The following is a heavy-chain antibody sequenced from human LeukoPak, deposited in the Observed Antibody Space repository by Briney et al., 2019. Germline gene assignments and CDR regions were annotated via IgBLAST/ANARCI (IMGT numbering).Heavy chain of an antibody. J-gene: IGHJ6*02. CDR2: ISSSSSYI. CDR3: ARDRERGYSGYDFPHYYYYGMDV. Sequence: GGSLRLSCAVSGFTFSTYAMHWVRQAPGKGLEWVSSISSSSSYIYYADSVKGRFTISRDNAKNSLYLQMNSLRAEDTAVYYCARDRERGYSGYDFPHYYYYGMDVWGQGTTVTVSS. V-gene: IGHV3-21*01. CDR1: GFTFSTYA. D-gene: IGHD5-12*01.